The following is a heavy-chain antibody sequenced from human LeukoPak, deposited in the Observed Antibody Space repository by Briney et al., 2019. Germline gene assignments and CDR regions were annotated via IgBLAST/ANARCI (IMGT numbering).Heavy chain of an antibody. D-gene: IGHD3-16*02. Sequence: KPSETLSLTCTVSGGSISSSSYYWGWIRQPPGKGLEWIGSIYYSGSTYYNPSLKSRVTISVDTSKNQFSLKLSSVTAADTAVYYCARGRGLSGGVWGSYRSRYFDYWGQGTLVTVSS. V-gene: IGHV4-39*01. CDR2: IYYSGST. J-gene: IGHJ4*02. CDR3: ARGRGLSGGVWGSYRSRYFDY. CDR1: GGSISSSSYY.